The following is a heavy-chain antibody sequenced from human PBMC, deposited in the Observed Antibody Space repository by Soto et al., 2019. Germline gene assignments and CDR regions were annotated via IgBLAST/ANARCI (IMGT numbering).Heavy chain of an antibody. D-gene: IGHD2-21*02. V-gene: IGHV3-33*01. Sequence: GGSLRLSCAASGFTFSSYGMHWVRQAPGKGLEWVAVIWYDGSNKYYADSVKGRFTISRDNSKNTLYLQMNSLRAEDTAVYYCARDFPTYCGGDCYSPSYGMDVWGQGTTVTVSS. CDR3: ARDFPTYCGGDCYSPSYGMDV. J-gene: IGHJ6*02. CDR1: GFTFSSYG. CDR2: IWYDGSNK.